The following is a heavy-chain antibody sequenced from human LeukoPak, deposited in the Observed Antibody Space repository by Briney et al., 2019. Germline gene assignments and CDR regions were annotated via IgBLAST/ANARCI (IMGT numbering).Heavy chain of an antibody. CDR3: SRDGDRDSGSYYEDY. CDR2: INHSGST. J-gene: IGHJ4*02. CDR1: GGSFSGYY. Sequence: SETLSLTCAVYGGSFSGYYWSWIRQPPGKGLEWIGEINHSGSTNYNPSLKSRVTISVDTSKNQFSLKLSSVTAADTAVYYCSRDGDRDSGSYYEDYWGQGTLVTVSS. V-gene: IGHV4-34*01. D-gene: IGHD1-26*01.